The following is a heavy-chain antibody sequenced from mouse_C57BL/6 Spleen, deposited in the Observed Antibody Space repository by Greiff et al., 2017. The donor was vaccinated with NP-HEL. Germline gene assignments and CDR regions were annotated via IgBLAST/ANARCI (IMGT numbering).Heavy chain of an antibody. Sequence: EVQRVESEGGLVQPGSSMKLSCTASGFTFSDYYMAWVRQVPEKGLEWVANINYDGSSTYYLDSLKSRFIISRDNAKNILYLQMSSLKSEDTATYYCAIDEWGYGFAYWGQGTLVTVSA. CDR3: AIDEWGYGFAY. V-gene: IGHV5-16*01. CDR1: GFTFSDYY. D-gene: IGHD2-2*01. CDR2: INYDGSST. J-gene: IGHJ3*01.